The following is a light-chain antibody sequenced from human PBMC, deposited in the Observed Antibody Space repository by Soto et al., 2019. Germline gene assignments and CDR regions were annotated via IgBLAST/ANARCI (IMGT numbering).Light chain of an antibody. CDR1: STNVGVNP. V-gene: IGLV1-44*01. Sequence: QSVLTQPPSTSGTPGQRVTISCSGSSTNVGVNPVNWYQQFPGTAPRLLIYTNYQRPSGVPGRLSGSKSGTTASMEISLLKSGDETDYYCPGWDDGLYGLVFGGETQLTVL. J-gene: IGLJ2*01. CDR3: PGWDDGLYGLV. CDR2: TNY.